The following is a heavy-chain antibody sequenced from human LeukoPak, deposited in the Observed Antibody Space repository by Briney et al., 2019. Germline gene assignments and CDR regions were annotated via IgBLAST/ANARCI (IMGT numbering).Heavy chain of an antibody. CDR3: AKDIASRRDGYFDL. Sequence: GGSLRLSCAASGFTFDDYAMHWVRQAPGKGLEWVSGISWNSDSIAYADSVKGRVIISRDNTKNLLYLEMNSLRPEDMALYYCAKDIASRRDGYFDLWGRGTLVTVSS. V-gene: IGHV3-9*03. CDR1: GFTFDDYA. J-gene: IGHJ2*01. CDR2: ISWNSDSI. D-gene: IGHD1-1*01.